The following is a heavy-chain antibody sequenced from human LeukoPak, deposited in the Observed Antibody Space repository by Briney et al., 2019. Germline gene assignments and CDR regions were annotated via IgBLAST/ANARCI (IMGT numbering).Heavy chain of an antibody. J-gene: IGHJ4*02. Sequence: GGSLRLSCAASGFTFSSYWMSWVRQAPGKGLEWVANIKQDGSEKYYVDSVKGRFTISRDNDKNSMYLQMNSLRAEDTAVYYCARGGYSSSWYRGYFDYWGQGTLVTVSS. D-gene: IGHD6-13*01. CDR2: IKQDGSEK. CDR3: ARGGYSSSWYRGYFDY. CDR1: GFTFSSYW. V-gene: IGHV3-7*01.